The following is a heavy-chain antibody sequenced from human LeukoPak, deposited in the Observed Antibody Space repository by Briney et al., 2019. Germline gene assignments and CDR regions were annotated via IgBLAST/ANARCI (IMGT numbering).Heavy chain of an antibody. CDR3: ARGNYYGQVY. D-gene: IGHD3-10*01. CDR1: RFTFNTYA. J-gene: IGHJ4*02. V-gene: IGHV3-23*01. Sequence: GGSLRLSCAASRFTFNTYAVNWVRQAPGKGLEWVSAISGNGDITYYADSVKGRFTISRDNAKNTLYLQMNSLRAEDTAVYYCARGNYYGQVYWGQGTLVTVSS. CDR2: ISGNGDIT.